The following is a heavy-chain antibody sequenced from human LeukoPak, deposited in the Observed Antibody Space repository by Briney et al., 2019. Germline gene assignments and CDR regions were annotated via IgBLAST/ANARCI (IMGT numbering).Heavy chain of an antibody. CDR1: GGSISSGGYY. V-gene: IGHV4-31*03. CDR2: IYYSGST. Sequence: PSETLSLTCTVSGGSISSGGYYWSWIRQHPGKGLEWIGYIYYSGSTYYNPSLKSRVTISVDTSKNQFSLKLSSVTAADTAVYYCARAGPYDSSGYYNTEVSWFDPWGQGTLVTVSS. CDR3: ARAGPYDSSGYYNTEVSWFDP. D-gene: IGHD3-22*01. J-gene: IGHJ5*02.